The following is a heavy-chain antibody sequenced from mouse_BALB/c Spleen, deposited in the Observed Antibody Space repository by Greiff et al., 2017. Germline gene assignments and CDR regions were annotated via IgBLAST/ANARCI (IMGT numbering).Heavy chain of an antibody. Sequence: EVHLVESGGGLVQPGGSRKLSCAASGFTFSSFGMHWVRQAPEKGLEWVAYISSGSSTIYYADTVKGRFTISRDNPKNTLFLQMTSLRSEDTAMYYCARSQIYYGNYFDYWGQGTTLTVSS. J-gene: IGHJ2*01. D-gene: IGHD2-1*01. CDR1: GFTFSSFG. CDR3: ARSQIYYGNYFDY. CDR2: ISSGSSTI. V-gene: IGHV5-17*02.